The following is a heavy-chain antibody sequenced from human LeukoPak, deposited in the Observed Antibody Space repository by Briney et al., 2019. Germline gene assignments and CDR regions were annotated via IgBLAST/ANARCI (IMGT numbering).Heavy chain of an antibody. J-gene: IGHJ4*02. D-gene: IGHD3-22*01. V-gene: IGHV3-30-3*01. Sequence: PGRSLRLSCAASGFTFSSYAMHWVRQAPGKGLEWVAVISYDGSNKYYADSVKGRFTISRDNSKNTLYLQMNSLRAEDTAVYYCARGTPSYYYDSSGWYYFDYWGQGTLVTVSS. CDR3: ARGTPSYYYDSSGWYYFDY. CDR1: GFTFSSYA. CDR2: ISYDGSNK.